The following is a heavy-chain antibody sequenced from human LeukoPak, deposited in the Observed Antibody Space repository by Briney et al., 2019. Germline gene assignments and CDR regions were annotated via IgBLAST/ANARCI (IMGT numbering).Heavy chain of an antibody. CDR3: AKGGQRIAADFVLGWFDP. Sequence: SGGSLRLSCAASGFTFRNFAMTWVRQASGKGLEWVSVVSGSGGSTYYADSVKGRFTISRDNSKNTLYLQMNSLRAEDTAVYYCAKGGQRIAADFVLGWFDPWGQGTLVTVSS. CDR2: VSGSGGST. CDR1: GFTFRNFA. V-gene: IGHV3-23*01. D-gene: IGHD6-13*01. J-gene: IGHJ5*02.